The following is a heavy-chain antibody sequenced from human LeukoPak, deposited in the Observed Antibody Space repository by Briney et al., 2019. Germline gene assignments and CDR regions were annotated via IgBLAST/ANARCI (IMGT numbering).Heavy chain of an antibody. Sequence: SETLSLTCTVSGGSISSYYWSWIRQPAGKGLEWIGRIYTSGSTNYNPSLKSRVTMSVDTSKNQFSLKLSSVTAADTAVYYCARALDYDYVWGSYRSQAFDIWGQGTMVTVSS. V-gene: IGHV4-4*07. D-gene: IGHD3-16*02. CDR2: IYTSGST. CDR3: ARALDYDYVWGSYRSQAFDI. CDR1: GGSISSYY. J-gene: IGHJ3*02.